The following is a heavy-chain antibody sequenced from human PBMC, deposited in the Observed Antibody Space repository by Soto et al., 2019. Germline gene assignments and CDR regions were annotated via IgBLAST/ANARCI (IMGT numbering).Heavy chain of an antibody. J-gene: IGHJ4*02. V-gene: IGHV1-2*02. CDR2: INPNNGDT. Sequence: QVQLVQSGAEVKKPGASVKVSCKASGYTFTGYYIHWVRQAPGQGLEWMGWINPNNGDTHYAQKFQGRVTMTRDTSTSTAYMELSSLRFDDTAVYYCAMHSGYDYVFDYWGQGTLVTVSS. D-gene: IGHD5-12*01. CDR3: AMHSGYDYVFDY. CDR1: GYTFTGYY.